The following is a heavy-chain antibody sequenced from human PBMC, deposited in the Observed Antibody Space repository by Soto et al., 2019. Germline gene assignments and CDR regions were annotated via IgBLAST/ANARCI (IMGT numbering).Heavy chain of an antibody. CDR1: GGTFSTYA. J-gene: IGHJ4*02. CDR3: VRSKGQYPYGTPFDS. D-gene: IGHD2-15*01. CDR2: IIPMFGTA. Sequence: ASVKVSCKAPGGTFSTYAISWVRQAPGQGLEWMGGIIPMFGTANYAQRFQDRVTITADESTNTVYMELSSLRSEDTALYYCVRSKGQYPYGTPFDSWGQGTLVTVAS. V-gene: IGHV1-69*13.